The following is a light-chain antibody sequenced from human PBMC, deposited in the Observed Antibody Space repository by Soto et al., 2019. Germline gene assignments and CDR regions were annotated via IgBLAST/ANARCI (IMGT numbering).Light chain of an antibody. V-gene: IGKV3-15*01. Sequence: EIVMTQSPATLSVSPGERATLSCRASQSVSSNLAWYQQKPGQAPRLLIYVTSTRATGIPARFSGSGSGTEFTLTISRLQSEDFAVYYCQQYNNWPRTFGQGTKVEIK. CDR2: VTS. J-gene: IGKJ1*01. CDR1: QSVSSN. CDR3: QQYNNWPRT.